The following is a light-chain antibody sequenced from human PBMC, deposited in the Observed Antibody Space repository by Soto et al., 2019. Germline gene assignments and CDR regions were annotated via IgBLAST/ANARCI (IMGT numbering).Light chain of an antibody. CDR3: QQYNNWPRT. V-gene: IGKV3-20*01. Sequence: EIVLTKSPATLSLSPGERATLSCRPSQSVTSNYLAWFQQKPGQAPRLLIYGASNRATGIPDRFSGSGSGTDFTLTISRLEPEDFAVYYCQQYNNWPRTFGQGTRLEIK. CDR1: QSVTSNY. CDR2: GAS. J-gene: IGKJ5*01.